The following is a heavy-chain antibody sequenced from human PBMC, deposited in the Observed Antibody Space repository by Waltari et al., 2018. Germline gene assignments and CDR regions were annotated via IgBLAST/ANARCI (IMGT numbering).Heavy chain of an antibody. Sequence: QLQLQESGPGLVKPSETLSLTCTVSGGSISSSSYYWGWIRQPPGKGLEWIGSIYYRGSTYYNPSLKSRVTISVDTSKNQFSLKLSSVTAADTAVYYCARDPPERGSRFDYWGQGTLVTVSS. CDR3: ARDPPERGSRFDY. J-gene: IGHJ4*02. CDR2: IYYRGST. V-gene: IGHV4-39*07. CDR1: GGSISSSSYY.